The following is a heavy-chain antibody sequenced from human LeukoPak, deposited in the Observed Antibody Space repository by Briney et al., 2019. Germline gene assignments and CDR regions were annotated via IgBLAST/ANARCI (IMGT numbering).Heavy chain of an antibody. CDR1: GFTFSSYS. D-gene: IGHD2-8*02. J-gene: IGHJ4*02. V-gene: IGHV3-48*01. CDR2: ISSSSSTI. Sequence: PGGSLRLSCAASGFTFSSYSMNWVRQAPGKGLEWVSYISSSSSTIYYADSVKGRFTISRDNAKNSLYLQMNSLRAEDTAVYYCASKGCTGGNCKHYFDYWGQGTLVTVAS. CDR3: ASKGCTGGNCKHYFDY.